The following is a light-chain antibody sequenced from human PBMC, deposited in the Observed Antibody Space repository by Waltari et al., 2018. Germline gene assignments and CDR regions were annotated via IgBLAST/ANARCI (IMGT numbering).Light chain of an antibody. CDR3: CSYAGSAVSV. CDR2: DVN. V-gene: IGLV2-23*02. J-gene: IGLJ3*02. Sequence: QSALTQTATVSGSPGQSITIPCIGTSSDIGNYKLFSWYQQHPGKAPTLIIYDVNKRPSGVSNRFSGSKSGNTAFLTVSGLQTADEADYYCCSYAGSAVSVFGGGTKLTV. CDR1: SSDIGNYKL.